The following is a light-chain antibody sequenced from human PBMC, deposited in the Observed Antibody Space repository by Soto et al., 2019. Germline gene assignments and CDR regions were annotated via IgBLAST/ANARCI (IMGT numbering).Light chain of an antibody. CDR3: SSYSTATKGVL. CDR1: SSDIGGYIY. Sequence: QSVLTQPASVSGSPGQSITISCTGTSSDIGGYIYVSWFQHHPGKAPKLMIYEVSNRPSGVSDRFSGSRSDNTAPLTISGLQTEDEAIYYCSSYSTATKGVLFGGGTQLTVL. V-gene: IGLV2-14*01. J-gene: IGLJ2*01. CDR2: EVS.